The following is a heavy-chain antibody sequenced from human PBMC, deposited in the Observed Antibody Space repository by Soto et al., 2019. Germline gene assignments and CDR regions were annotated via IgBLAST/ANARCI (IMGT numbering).Heavy chain of an antibody. CDR3: AKDLGGSYPGPFDY. V-gene: IGHV3-30*18. Sequence: GGSLRLSCAASGFTFSSYGMHWVRQAPGKGLEWVAVISYDGSNKYYADSVKGRFTISRDNPKNTLYLQMNSLRAEDTAVYYCAKDLGGSYPGPFDYWGQGTLFTVSS. CDR2: ISYDGSNK. CDR1: GFTFSSYG. J-gene: IGHJ4*02. D-gene: IGHD1-26*01.